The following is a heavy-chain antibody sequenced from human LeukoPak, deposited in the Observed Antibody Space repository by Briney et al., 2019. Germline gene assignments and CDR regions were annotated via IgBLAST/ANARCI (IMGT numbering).Heavy chain of an antibody. V-gene: IGHV3-7*01. CDR3: ARDLRAGGTWSYGVYFDL. CDR1: RFTFSDYY. D-gene: IGHD4-17*01. J-gene: IGHJ2*01. Sequence: LGGSLRLSCAASRFTFSDYYMTWVRQAPGRGLEWVANIKEDGSEKNYVDSVKGRFTISRDNAKNSVYLLLNSLTPEDTAVYYCARDLRAGGTWSYGVYFDLWGRGTLVTVSS. CDR2: IKEDGSEK.